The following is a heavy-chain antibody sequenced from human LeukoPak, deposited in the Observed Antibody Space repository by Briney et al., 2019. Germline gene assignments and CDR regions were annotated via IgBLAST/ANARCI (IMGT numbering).Heavy chain of an antibody. D-gene: IGHD3-9*01. V-gene: IGHV3-23*01. J-gene: IGHJ5*02. CDR2: ISGSGGST. CDR1: GFTFSSYA. CDR3: AKDYDILTGYHGSWFDP. Sequence: GGSLRLSCAASGFTFSSYAMSWVRQAPGKGLEWVSAISGSGGSTYYADSVKGRFTISRDNSKNTLYLQMNSLRAEDTAVYYCAKDYDILTGYHGSWFDPWGQGTLVTVSS.